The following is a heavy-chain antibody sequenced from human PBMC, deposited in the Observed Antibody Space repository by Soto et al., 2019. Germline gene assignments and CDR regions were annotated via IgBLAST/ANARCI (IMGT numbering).Heavy chain of an antibody. D-gene: IGHD3-22*01. CDR3: ARGDATKIVVTTYYAMDV. Sequence: QVQLVQSGAEVKKPGSSVKVSCKASGGSLSNYGISWVRQAPGQGLEWMGEIIPVFGTPNYAQKFQDRVTITADESTTTVYMELRSLTSEDTAEYYCARGDATKIVVTTYYAMDVWGHGTTVTVSS. J-gene: IGHJ6*02. CDR2: IIPVFGTP. CDR1: GGSLSNYG. V-gene: IGHV1-69*12.